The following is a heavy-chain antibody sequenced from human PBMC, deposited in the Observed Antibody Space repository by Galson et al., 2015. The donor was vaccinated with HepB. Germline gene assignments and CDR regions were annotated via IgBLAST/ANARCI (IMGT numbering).Heavy chain of an antibody. D-gene: IGHD2-2*01. V-gene: IGHV3-7*03. Sequence: SLRLSCAASGFTFSSYWMSWVRQAPGKGLEWVANIKQDGSEKYYVDSVKGRFTISRDNAKNSLYLQMNSLRAEDTAVYYCARDLVVPAAPLDYWGQGTLVTVSS. CDR2: IKQDGSEK. J-gene: IGHJ4*02. CDR3: ARDLVVPAAPLDY. CDR1: GFTFSSYW.